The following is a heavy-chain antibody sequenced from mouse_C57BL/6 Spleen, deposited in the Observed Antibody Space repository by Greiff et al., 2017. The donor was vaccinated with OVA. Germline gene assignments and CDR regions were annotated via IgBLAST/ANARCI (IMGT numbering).Heavy chain of an antibody. D-gene: IGHD2-3*01. J-gene: IGHJ4*01. Sequence: DVHLVESGGGLVKPGGSLKLSCAASGFTFSDYGMHWVSQAPEKGLEWVAYISSGSRTIYYADTVKGRFTFSRDNAKNTLFLQMTSLRSEHTAMYYCASGYDGYYGYAMDYWGQGTSVTVSS. V-gene: IGHV5-17*01. CDR3: ASGYDGYYGYAMDY. CDR2: ISSGSRTI. CDR1: GFTFSDYG.